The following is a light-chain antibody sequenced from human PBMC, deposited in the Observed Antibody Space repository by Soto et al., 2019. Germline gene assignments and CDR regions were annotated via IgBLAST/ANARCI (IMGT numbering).Light chain of an antibody. CDR1: SSDVGRYNY. Sequence: QSVLAQPVSVSGSPGQSIAISCTGTSSDVGRYNYVSWFQQHPGKAPKLMIYDVSNRPSGVSDRFSGSKSGNTASLTISGLQAEDEADYYCSSYTSSNTFVFGTGTKVTVL. CDR3: SSYTSSNTFV. CDR2: DVS. V-gene: IGLV2-14*01. J-gene: IGLJ1*01.